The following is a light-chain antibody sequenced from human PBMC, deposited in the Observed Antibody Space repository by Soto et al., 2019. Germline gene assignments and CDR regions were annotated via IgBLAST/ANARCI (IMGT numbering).Light chain of an antibody. CDR2: AAS. J-gene: IGKJ1*01. CDR1: QSINTH. CDR3: QQSYSSPRT. V-gene: IGKV1-39*01. Sequence: DLQMTQSPSSLSASVGDRVTITCRASQSINTHLNWYQQKPGKAPKLLLYAASSLQSGAPSRFSGSGSGTDFSLTISSLQPEDFATYYCQQSYSSPRTFGQGTKVEIK.